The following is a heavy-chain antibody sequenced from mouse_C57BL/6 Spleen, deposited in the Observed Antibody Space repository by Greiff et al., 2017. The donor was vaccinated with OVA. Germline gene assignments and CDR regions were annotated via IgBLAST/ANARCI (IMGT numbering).Heavy chain of an antibody. V-gene: IGHV1-26*01. CDR2: INPNNGGT. Sequence: VQLQQSGPELVKPGASVKISCKASGYTFTDYYMNWVKQSHGKSLEWIGDINPNNGGTSYNQKFKGKATLTVDKSSSTAYMELRSLTSEDSAVYYCARSKARASAWFAYWGQGTLVTVSA. CDR3: ARSKARASAWFAY. D-gene: IGHD3-1*01. CDR1: GYTFTDYY. J-gene: IGHJ3*01.